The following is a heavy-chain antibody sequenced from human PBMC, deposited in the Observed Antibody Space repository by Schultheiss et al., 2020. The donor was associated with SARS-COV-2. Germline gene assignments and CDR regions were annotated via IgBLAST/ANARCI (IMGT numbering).Heavy chain of an antibody. CDR1: GGSFSDHY. J-gene: IGHJ5*02. CDR3: ARDTRAYCSGGSCNWFDP. Sequence: SETLSLTCAVSGGSFSDHYCTWIRQSPGKGLEYIGEVTHSGSTDYNPSLKSRVTISLDTSKNQFSLKLSSVTAADTAVYYCARDTRAYCSGGSCNWFDPWGQGTLVTVSS. V-gene: IGHV4-34*01. D-gene: IGHD2-15*01. CDR2: VTHSGST.